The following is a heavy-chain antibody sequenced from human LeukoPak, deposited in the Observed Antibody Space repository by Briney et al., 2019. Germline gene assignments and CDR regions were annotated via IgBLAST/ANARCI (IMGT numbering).Heavy chain of an antibody. V-gene: IGHV3-23*01. D-gene: IGHD2-21*02. CDR2: ISGSGGST. Sequence: GGSLRLSCAASGFTFSSYAMSWVRQAPGKGLEWVSAISGSGGSTYYADSVKGRFTISRDNSKNTLYLQMNSLRAEDTAVYYCAKDLRVTHPRPYWYFDLWGRGTLVTVSS. CDR3: AKDLRVTHPRPYWYFDL. CDR1: GFTFSSYA. J-gene: IGHJ2*01.